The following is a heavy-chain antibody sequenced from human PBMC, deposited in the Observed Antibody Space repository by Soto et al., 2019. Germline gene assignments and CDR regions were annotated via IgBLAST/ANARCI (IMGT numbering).Heavy chain of an antibody. CDR3: ARPLMPNYYYYGMDV. Sequence: GESLKISCKGSGYSFTSYWISWVRQMPGKGLEWMGRIDPSDSYTNYSPSFQGHVTISADKSISTAYPQWSSLKASDTAMYYCARPLMPNYYYYGMDVWGQGTTVTVSS. D-gene: IGHD2-2*01. V-gene: IGHV5-10-1*01. J-gene: IGHJ6*02. CDR1: GYSFTSYW. CDR2: IDPSDSYT.